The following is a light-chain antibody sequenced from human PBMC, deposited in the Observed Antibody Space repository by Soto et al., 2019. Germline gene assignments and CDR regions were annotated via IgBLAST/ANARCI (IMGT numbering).Light chain of an antibody. V-gene: IGKV3-11*01. J-gene: IGKJ4*01. CDR2: DAS. CDR3: QQRSNWQVT. CDR1: QNVSSS. Sequence: EIVLTQSPGTLSLSPGERATLSCRASQNVSSSLAWYQQKPGQAPRLLIYDASNRATGIPARFSGSGSGTDFTLTISSLEPEDFAVYYCQQRSNWQVTFGGGTKLEIK.